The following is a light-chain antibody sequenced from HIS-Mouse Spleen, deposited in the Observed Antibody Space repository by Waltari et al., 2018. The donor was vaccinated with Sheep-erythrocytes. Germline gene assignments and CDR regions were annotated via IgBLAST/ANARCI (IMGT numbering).Light chain of an antibody. CDR3: CSYAGSSTPWV. Sequence: QSALTQPASVSGSPGQSITISCPGTSSDVGSYTLVSWYQQHPGKAPKLMIYEGSKRPSGVSNRFSGSKSGNTASLTISGLQAEDEADYYCCSYAGSSTPWVFGGGTKLTVL. CDR1: SSDVGSYTL. CDR2: EGS. J-gene: IGLJ3*02. V-gene: IGLV2-23*01.